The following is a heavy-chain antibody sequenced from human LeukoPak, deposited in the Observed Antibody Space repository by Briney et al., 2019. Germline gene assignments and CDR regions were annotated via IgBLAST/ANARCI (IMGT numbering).Heavy chain of an antibody. CDR1: GFTFSSYW. V-gene: IGHV3-7*01. J-gene: IGHJ6*03. CDR2: IKQDGSEK. Sequence: GGSLRLSCAASGFTFSSYWMSWVRQAPGKGLEWVANIKQDGSEKYYVDSVKGRFTISRDNAKNSLYLQMNSLRAEDTAVYYCARVAEPLDPFYYYYYMDVWGKGTTVTVSS. CDR3: ARVAEPLDPFYYYYYMDV. D-gene: IGHD6-13*01.